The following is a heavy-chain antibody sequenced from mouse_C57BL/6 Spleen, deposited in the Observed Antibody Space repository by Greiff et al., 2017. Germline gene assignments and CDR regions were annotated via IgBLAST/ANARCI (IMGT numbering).Heavy chain of an antibody. D-gene: IGHD2-3*01. Sequence: LQQSGAELVRPGASVKMSCKASGYTFTSYNMHWVKQTPRQGLEWIGAIYPGNGDTSYNQKFKGKATLTVDKSSSTAYMQLSSLISEDSAVYFGARSEGHYDGYCYAMDYWGQGTSVTGSS. CDR3: ARSEGHYDGYCYAMDY. V-gene: IGHV1-12*01. J-gene: IGHJ4*01. CDR1: GYTFTSYN. CDR2: IYPGNGDT.